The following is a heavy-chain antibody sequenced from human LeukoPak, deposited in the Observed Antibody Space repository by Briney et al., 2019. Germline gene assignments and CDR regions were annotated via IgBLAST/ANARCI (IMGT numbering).Heavy chain of an antibody. CDR2: IYYSGST. CDR1: RGSISSYY. V-gene: IGHV4-59*08. CDR3: ARHAGQRYFDY. D-gene: IGHD6-25*01. Sequence: SETLSLTCTVSRGSISSYYWSWIRQPPGKGLEWIGYIYYSGSTKYNPSIKCRDTISVDAYKNQFSLKLSSVTAADTAVYYCARHAGQRYFDYWGQGTLVTVSS. J-gene: IGHJ4*02.